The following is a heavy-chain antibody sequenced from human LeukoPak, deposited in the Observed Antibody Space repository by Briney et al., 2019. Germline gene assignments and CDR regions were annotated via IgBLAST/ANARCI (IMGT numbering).Heavy chain of an antibody. CDR3: ARDRPVDY. V-gene: IGHV3-23*01. CDR2: ISASGGST. J-gene: IGHJ4*02. CDR1: GFTFSTHA. Sequence: GGSLRLSCAASGFTFSTHAMSWVRQAPGKGLEWVSDISASGGSTYYADSVKGRFTVSRDNSKNTLYLQMSSLRADDTAVYYCARDRPVDYWGQGTLVTVSS.